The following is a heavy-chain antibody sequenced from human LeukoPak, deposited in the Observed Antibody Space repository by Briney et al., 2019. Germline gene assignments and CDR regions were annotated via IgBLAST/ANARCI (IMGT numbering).Heavy chain of an antibody. J-gene: IGHJ4*02. D-gene: IGHD3-10*01. V-gene: IGHV4-61*08. CDR3: ARGPYYGSGSLREPFEY. Sequence: PSETLSLTCTVSGGSISSGGYYWSWIRQHPGKGLEWIGYIYYSGSTNYNPSLKSRVTISVDTSKNQFSLKLSSVTAADTAVYFCARGPYYGSGSLREPFEYWGQGTLATVSS. CDR2: IYYSGST. CDR1: GGSISSGGYY.